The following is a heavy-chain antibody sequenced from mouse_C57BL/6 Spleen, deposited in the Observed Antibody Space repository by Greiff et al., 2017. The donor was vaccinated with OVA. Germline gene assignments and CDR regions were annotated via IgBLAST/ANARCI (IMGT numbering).Heavy chain of an antibody. J-gene: IGHJ3*01. V-gene: IGHV14-2*01. Sequence: VQLQQSGAELVKPGASVKLSCTASGFNIKDYYMHWVKQRTEQGLEWIGRIDPEDGETKYAPKVQGKATITADTSSITAYLQLSSLTSEDTAVYYCASDGYFAWFAYWGQGTLVTVSA. CDR1: GFNIKDYY. CDR2: IDPEDGET. CDR3: ASDGYFAWFAY. D-gene: IGHD2-3*01.